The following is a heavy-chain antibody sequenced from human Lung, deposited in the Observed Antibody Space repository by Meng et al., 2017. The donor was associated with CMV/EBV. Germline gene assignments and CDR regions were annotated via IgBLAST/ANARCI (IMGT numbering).Heavy chain of an antibody. CDR2: IHSSGST. D-gene: IGHD3-10*01. CDR1: GGSISSGGYY. J-gene: IGHJ5*02. CDR3: ARASYGSGSPLGESWFDP. Sequence: QVQLQESGPVLVKPAQTLSLPCTVSGGSISSGGYYWSWLRQHPGKGLEWIGYIHSSGSTYYNPSLRSRLTISVDTSKNQFSLKLSSVTAADTAVYYCARASYGSGSPLGESWFDPWGQGTLVTVSS. V-gene: IGHV4-31*03.